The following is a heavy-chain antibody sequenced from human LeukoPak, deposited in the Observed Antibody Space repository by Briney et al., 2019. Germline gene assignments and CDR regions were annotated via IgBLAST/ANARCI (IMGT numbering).Heavy chain of an antibody. CDR1: GGSISPYY. Sequence: SETLSLTCAVSGGSISPYYWSWIRQAPGKGLEWIGYIYTSGTSNQNPSLKSRVTMSIDTSKNQYSPSVSSVTAANTAVYSFASXSAAVHLGAFDVWGQGTMVTVSS. CDR3: ASXSAAVHLGAFDV. V-gene: IGHV4-4*09. D-gene: IGHD3-3*01. CDR2: IYTSGTS. J-gene: IGHJ3*01.